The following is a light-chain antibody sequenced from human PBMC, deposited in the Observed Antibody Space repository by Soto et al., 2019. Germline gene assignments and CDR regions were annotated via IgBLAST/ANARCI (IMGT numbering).Light chain of an antibody. CDR1: SSDVGSYNL. CDR2: EDS. J-gene: IGLJ2*01. V-gene: IGLV2-23*02. CDR3: RSFAGSSNFVV. Sequence: QSALTQPASVSGSPGQSITISCTGTSSDVGSYNLVSWYQQHPGKAPKLMIYEDSKRPSGVSNRFSGSKSGNTASLTISGLQAEDEADYYCRSFAGSSNFVVFGGGTKLTVL.